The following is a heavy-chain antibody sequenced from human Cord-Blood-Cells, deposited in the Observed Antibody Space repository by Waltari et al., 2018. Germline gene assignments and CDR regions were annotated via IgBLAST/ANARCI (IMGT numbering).Heavy chain of an antibody. J-gene: IGHJ4*02. V-gene: IGHV4-39*01. D-gene: IGHD1-7*01. CDR3: ARHGRPIRGTGTIFDY. CDR2: IYYSGST. CDR1: GCSIRSRIFY. Sequence: QLQLQESGPGLVKPWEALSLTCTVPGCSIRSRIFYCGWIRPPPGKGLEWIGSIYYSGSTYYNPSLKSRVTISVDTSKNQFSLKLSSVTAADTAVYYCARHGRPIRGTGTIFDYWGQGTLVTVSS.